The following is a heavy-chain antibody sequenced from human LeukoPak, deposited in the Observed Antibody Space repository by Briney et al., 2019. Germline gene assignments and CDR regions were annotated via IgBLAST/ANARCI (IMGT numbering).Heavy chain of an antibody. CDR2: ISGSGGST. CDR1: GFTFSSYA. CDR3: AKVGEYYGAGASFDY. D-gene: IGHD3-10*01. J-gene: IGHJ4*02. Sequence: GGSLRLSCAASGFTFSSYAMSWVRQAPGKGLEWVSAISGSGGSTYYADSVKGRFTISRDNSQNTLYLQMSSLRADDTAVYYCAKVGEYYGAGASFDYWGQGTLVTVSS. V-gene: IGHV3-23*01.